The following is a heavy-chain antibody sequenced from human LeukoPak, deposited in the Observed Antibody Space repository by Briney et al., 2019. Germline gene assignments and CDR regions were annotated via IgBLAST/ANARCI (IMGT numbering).Heavy chain of an antibody. D-gene: IGHD2/OR15-2a*01. Sequence: PGGSLRLSCTASGFIFSRHAMHWVRQAPGKGLEWVAVIGYDGTHKYYADSVKGRFTISRGDSKNTLYLQMDSLRTEDTAVYYCARDMVIGAPDYFDYWGQGTLVTVSS. CDR3: ARDMVIGAPDYFDY. V-gene: IGHV3-30*04. J-gene: IGHJ4*02. CDR1: GFIFSRHA. CDR2: IGYDGTHK.